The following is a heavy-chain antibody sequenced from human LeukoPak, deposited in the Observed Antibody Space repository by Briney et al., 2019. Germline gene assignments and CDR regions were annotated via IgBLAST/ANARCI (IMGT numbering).Heavy chain of an antibody. CDR1: GGSFSGYY. CDR3: ATIQRDHAFDI. V-gene: IGHV4-34*01. CDR2: INHSGST. Sequence: PSETLSLTCAVYGGSFSGYYWSWIRQPPGKGLERIGEINHSGSTNYNPSLKSRVTISVDTSKNQFSLKLSSVTAADTAVYYCATIQRDHAFDIWGQGTMVTVSS. J-gene: IGHJ3*02. D-gene: IGHD6-25*01.